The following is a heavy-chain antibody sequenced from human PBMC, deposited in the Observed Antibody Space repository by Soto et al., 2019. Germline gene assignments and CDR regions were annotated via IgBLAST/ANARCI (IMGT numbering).Heavy chain of an antibody. CDR3: ARERRGCTSSRCYGSDS. V-gene: IGHV4-30-4*01. CDR2: TSYSGST. D-gene: IGHD3-10*01. CDR1: GGSISSGDYY. J-gene: IGHJ4*02. Sequence: SETLSLTCTVSGGSISSGDYYWRWIRQPPGKGLEWIGYTSYSGSTFYNPSLKNRLTISVDRSWNPFSLEVTSVTAADTDVYYCARERRGCTSSRCYGSDSWRQETLFTVAS.